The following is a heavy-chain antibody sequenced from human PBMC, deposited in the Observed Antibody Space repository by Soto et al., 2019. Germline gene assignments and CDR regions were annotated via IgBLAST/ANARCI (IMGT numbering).Heavy chain of an antibody. CDR3: ARGRDGYIYS. CDR2: IYNSGST. CDR1: GGSVSSGSSY. Sequence: QVQLQESGPGLVKPSETLSLTCTVSGGSVSSGSSYWSWIRQPPGKGLEWIGYIYNSGSTNYSPSLKSRVTISVDTSKNQFSLKLSSVTAADTAVYYCARGRDGYIYSWGQETLVTVSS. V-gene: IGHV4-61*01. J-gene: IGHJ4*02.